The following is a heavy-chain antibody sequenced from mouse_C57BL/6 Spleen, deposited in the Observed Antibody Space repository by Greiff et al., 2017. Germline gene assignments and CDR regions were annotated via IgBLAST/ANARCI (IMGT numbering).Heavy chain of an antibody. CDR1: GFSITSDY. Sequence: EVQLQQSGPGLAKPSQTLSLTCSVTGFSITSDYWNWIQKFPGNKLEYIGYISYSGSTYYNPSLKSRISITRDTSKNQYYLQLKSVTTEDTATYCCERYHPSYGNYEGYYFDYWGQGTTLTVSS. V-gene: IGHV3-8*01. CDR2: ISYSGST. CDR3: ERYHPSYGNYEGYYFDY. J-gene: IGHJ2*01. D-gene: IGHD2-10*02.